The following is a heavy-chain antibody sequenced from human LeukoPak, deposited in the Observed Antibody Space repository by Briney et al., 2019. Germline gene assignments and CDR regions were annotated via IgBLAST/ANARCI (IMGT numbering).Heavy chain of an antibody. V-gene: IGHV4-59*01. CDR2: IYYSGST. CDR3: ARRPSGIMMGAYFDY. Sequence: SETLSLTCTVSGGSISSYYWSWIRQPPGKGLEWIGYIYYSGSTNYNPSLKSRVTISVDTSKNQFSLKLSSVTAADTAVYYCARRPSGIMMGAYFDYWGQGTLVTVSS. D-gene: IGHD3-16*01. CDR1: GGSISSYY. J-gene: IGHJ4*02.